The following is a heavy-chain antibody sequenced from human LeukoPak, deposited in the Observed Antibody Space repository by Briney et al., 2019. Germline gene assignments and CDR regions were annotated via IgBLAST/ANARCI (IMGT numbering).Heavy chain of an antibody. Sequence: WVSSINGNGGNTWAAESVEGRFTISRDNSKNTLYLQMNSLRAEDTAVYYCAKASPLRDFDYWGQGTLVTVSS. J-gene: IGHJ4*02. CDR3: AKASPLRDFDY. V-gene: IGHV3-23*01. D-gene: IGHD3-16*01. CDR2: INGNGGNT.